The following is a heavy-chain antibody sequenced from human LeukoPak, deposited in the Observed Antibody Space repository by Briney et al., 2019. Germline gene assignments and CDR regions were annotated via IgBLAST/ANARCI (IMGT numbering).Heavy chain of an antibody. Sequence: PGGSLRLSCAASGFTFSIFGMTWVRQAPRKGLEWVSGITNSGDSTYYADSVKGRFTISRDNSKNTLYLQMNSLRAEDTAVYYCAKDHPYGYWGQGTLVAVSS. V-gene: IGHV3-23*01. D-gene: IGHD4-17*01. CDR2: ITNSGDST. CDR3: AKDHPYGY. CDR1: GFTFSIFG. J-gene: IGHJ4*02.